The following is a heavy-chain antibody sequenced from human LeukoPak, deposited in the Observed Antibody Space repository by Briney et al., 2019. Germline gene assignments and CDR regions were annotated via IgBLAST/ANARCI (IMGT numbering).Heavy chain of an antibody. D-gene: IGHD6-19*01. J-gene: IGHJ4*02. Sequence: PSETLSLTCTVSGGSISSYYWSWIPQPAGKGLEWIGRIYTSGSTNYNPSLKSRVTISVDKSKNQFSLKLSSVTAADAAVYYCARVRQWLFDYWGQGTLVTVSS. CDR3: ARVRQWLFDY. CDR1: GGSISSYY. CDR2: IYTSGST. V-gene: IGHV4-4*07.